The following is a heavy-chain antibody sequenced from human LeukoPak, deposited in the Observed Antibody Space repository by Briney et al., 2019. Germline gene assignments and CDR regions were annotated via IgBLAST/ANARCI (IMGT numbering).Heavy chain of an antibody. V-gene: IGHV1-2*02. CDR2: INPNSGGT. J-gene: IGHJ1*01. CDR3: ARVGTWG. Sequence: APVKRSCTASGYTFTGYYMHWVRQPPGQGLEWMGWINPNSGGTNYAQQFQGRVTMTSDTSISTAYMELSRLRSDDTAVYYCARVGTWGWGQGTVVSSSS. D-gene: IGHD7-27*01. CDR1: GYTFTGYY.